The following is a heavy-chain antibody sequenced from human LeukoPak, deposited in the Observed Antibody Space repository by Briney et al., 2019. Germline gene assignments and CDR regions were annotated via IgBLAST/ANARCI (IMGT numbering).Heavy chain of an antibody. D-gene: IGHD1-1*01. V-gene: IGHV1-46*01. CDR1: GYTFTNYY. CDR3: ARGGTGTTSFDY. CDR2: INPSGGST. J-gene: IGHJ4*02. Sequence: GASVKVSCKASGYTFTNYYVHWVRQAPGQGLEWMGIINPSGGSTRYAQKFQGRVTMTRDTSTSTVYMELSSLRSEDTAVYYCARGGTGTTSFDYWGQGTLVTVSS.